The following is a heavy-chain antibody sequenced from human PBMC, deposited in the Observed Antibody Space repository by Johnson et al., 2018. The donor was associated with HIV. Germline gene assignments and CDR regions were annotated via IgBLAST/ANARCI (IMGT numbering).Heavy chain of an antibody. CDR1: GFTFSSYA. D-gene: IGHD1-26*01. CDR3: AKDMGGDRNAFDI. J-gene: IGHJ3*02. V-gene: IGHV3-30*04. Sequence: QVQLVESGGGVVQPGRSLRLSCAASGFTFSSYAMHWVRQAPGKGLEWVAVISYDGSNKYYADSVKGRFTISRDNSKNTLYLQMNSLRAEDTAGYYCAKDMGGDRNAFDIWGQGTMVTVSS. CDR2: ISYDGSNK.